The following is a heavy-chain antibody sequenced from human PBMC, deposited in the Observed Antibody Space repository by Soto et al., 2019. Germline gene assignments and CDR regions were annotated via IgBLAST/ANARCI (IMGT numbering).Heavy chain of an antibody. CDR3: ARDAALEYCSGGRCRNDV. J-gene: IGHJ6*04. CDR2: ISAYNGNT. CDR1: GYTFTSYG. Sequence: GASVKVSCKASGYTFTSYGISWVRQAPGQGLEWMGWISAYNGNTNYAQKLQGRVTMTTDTSTSTAYMELRSLRSDDTAVYYCARDAALEYCSGGRCRNDVWGKRTNDSVSS. D-gene: IGHD2-15*01. V-gene: IGHV1-18*01.